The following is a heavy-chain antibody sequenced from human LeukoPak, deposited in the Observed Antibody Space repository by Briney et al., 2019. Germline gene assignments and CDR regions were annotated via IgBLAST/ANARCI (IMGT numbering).Heavy chain of an antibody. D-gene: IGHD5-18*01. V-gene: IGHV3-30*15. CDR3: ARDSSDTAMVEGALDF. CDR1: GFTFRSHA. J-gene: IGHJ3*01. CDR2: ITYDGRNE. Sequence: GRSLRLSCAGSGFTFRSHAMHWVRQVPGKGPEWVGVITYDGRNEHHADSVKGRFTISRDNSKNTLYLHMSSLRAEDTAVYFCARDSSDTAMVEGALDFWGQGTMVTVSS.